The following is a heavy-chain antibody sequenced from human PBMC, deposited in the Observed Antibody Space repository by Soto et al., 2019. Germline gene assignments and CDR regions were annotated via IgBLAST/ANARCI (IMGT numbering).Heavy chain of an antibody. CDR2: IIPIFGTA. CDR3: ARLWLEGNYYDSSGYKSLHGFDI. CDR1: GGTFSSYA. V-gene: IGHV1-69*13. D-gene: IGHD3-22*01. Sequence: ASVKVSCKASGGTFSSYAISWVRQAPGQGLEWMGGIIPIFGTANYAQKFQGRVTITADESTSTAYMELSSLRSEDTAVYYCARLWLEGNYYDSSGYKSLHGFDIRGQ. J-gene: IGHJ3*02.